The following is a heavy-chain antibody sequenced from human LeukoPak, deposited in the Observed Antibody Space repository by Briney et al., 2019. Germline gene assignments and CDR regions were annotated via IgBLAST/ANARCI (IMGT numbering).Heavy chain of an antibody. D-gene: IGHD6-19*01. J-gene: IGHJ4*02. Sequence: GGSLRLSCAASGFTFNRNAISWVRQAPGKGLEWVSTIGGSGDKTFYADAVKGRFTISRDNSKNIVHLQMNSLTGEDTALYYCVRRGDASSGWGDHDFWGKEALVTVS. CDR1: GFTFNRNA. CDR2: IGGSGDKT. CDR3: VRRGDASSGWGDHDF. V-gene: IGHV3-23*01.